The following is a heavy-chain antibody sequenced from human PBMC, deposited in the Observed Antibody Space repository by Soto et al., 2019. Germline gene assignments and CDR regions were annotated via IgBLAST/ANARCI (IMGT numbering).Heavy chain of an antibody. V-gene: IGHV3-23*01. CDR3: AKAHRVYSSTWFFFDS. J-gene: IGHJ4*02. Sequence: EVQLLQSGGGLVQPGGSLRLSCPASGFTFSNFAMRWHRQAPGMGLEWVSGINGGGGHTDYADAVKSRFTFSRDNSKNTLYLQMSSLRAEDTAVYYCAKAHRVYSSTWFFFDSWGQGTLVSVSS. CDR1: GFTFSNFA. CDR2: INGGGGHT. D-gene: IGHD6-19*01.